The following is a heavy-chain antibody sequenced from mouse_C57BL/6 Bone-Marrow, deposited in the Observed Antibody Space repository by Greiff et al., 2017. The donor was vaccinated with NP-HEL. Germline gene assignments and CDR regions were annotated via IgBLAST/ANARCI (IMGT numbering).Heavy chain of an antibody. CDR2: IHPSDSDT. CDR3: AMGYYYGSSPWFAY. CDR1: GYTFTSYW. J-gene: IGHJ3*01. D-gene: IGHD1-1*01. Sequence: QVQLQQPGAELVKPGASVKVSCKASGYTFTSYWMHWVKQRPGQGLEWIGRIHPSDSDTNYNQKFKGKATLTVDKSSSTAYMQLSSLTSEDSAVYYCAMGYYYGSSPWFAYWGQGTLVTVSA. V-gene: IGHV1-74*01.